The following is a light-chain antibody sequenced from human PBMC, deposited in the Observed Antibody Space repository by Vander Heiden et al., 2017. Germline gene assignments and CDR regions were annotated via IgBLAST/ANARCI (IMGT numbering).Light chain of an antibody. CDR1: KLGDKY. Sequence: SYDLTHPPSVAVTPGQTASITCSGDKLGDKYACWYQQKPGQSPVLVIYQDSKRPSGIPGRFSGSNSGNTATLTIGGTQAMDEADYYCQAWDSSLVVFGGGTKLTVL. CDR2: QDS. V-gene: IGLV3-1*01. J-gene: IGLJ2*01. CDR3: QAWDSSLVV.